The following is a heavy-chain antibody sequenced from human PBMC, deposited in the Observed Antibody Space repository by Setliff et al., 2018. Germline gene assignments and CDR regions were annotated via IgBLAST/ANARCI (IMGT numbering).Heavy chain of an antibody. CDR3: ARGRSTYFIDV. J-gene: IGHJ6*03. CDR2: INAANGNT. CDR1: GYTFTGYG. V-gene: IGHV1-3*01. Sequence: ASVKVSCKASGYTFTGYGVHWVRQAPGQRLEWMGWINAANGNTKFSQKFQDTITMTADTSASTAYMELSSLRSEDTAVYYCARGRSTYFIDVWGKGTTVTVSS.